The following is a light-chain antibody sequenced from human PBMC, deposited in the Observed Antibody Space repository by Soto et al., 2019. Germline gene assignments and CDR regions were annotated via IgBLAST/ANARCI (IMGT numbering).Light chain of an antibody. CDR3: QQYGSSGT. J-gene: IGKJ1*01. CDR1: QSVSIL. CDR2: GAS. V-gene: IGKV3-20*01. Sequence: EIVMTQSPATLSVSPGNRATLSSRASQSVSILLAWYQQKPGQAPRLLIFGASSRATGIADRFSGSGSGTDFTLTISRLEPEDFAVYYCQQYGSSGTFGQGTKVDNK.